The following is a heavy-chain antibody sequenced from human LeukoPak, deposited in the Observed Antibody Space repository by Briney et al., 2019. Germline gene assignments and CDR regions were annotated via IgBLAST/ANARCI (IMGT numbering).Heavy chain of an antibody. CDR1: GFTLNTYW. V-gene: IGHV3-74*01. D-gene: IGHD5-12*01. CDR2: MNDDGSDT. CDR3: AREHGYGGFH. J-gene: IGHJ4*02. Sequence: GGSLRLSCAASGFTLNTYWMHWVRQTTGKGLVWVSRMNDDGSDTTYADSVRGRFTISRDNAKNTLYLQMNRLRAEDTAVYYCAREHGYGGFHWGKGTLVTVSS.